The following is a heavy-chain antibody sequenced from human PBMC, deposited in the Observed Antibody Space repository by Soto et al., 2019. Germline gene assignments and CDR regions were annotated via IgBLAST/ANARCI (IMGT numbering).Heavy chain of an antibody. CDR3: SRGATFNLDV. J-gene: IGHJ6*02. CDR1: GDSVSNNDAA. D-gene: IGHD1-26*01. V-gene: IGHV6-1*01. CDR2: TYHRSKWYN. Sequence: PSQTLSLTCAISGDSVSNNDAAWNWIRQSPLRGLEWLGRTYHRSKWYNDYAVSLKSRITINPDTSKNQFSLQLNSVTPEDTAVNYCSRGATFNLDVWGQGTTVTVSS.